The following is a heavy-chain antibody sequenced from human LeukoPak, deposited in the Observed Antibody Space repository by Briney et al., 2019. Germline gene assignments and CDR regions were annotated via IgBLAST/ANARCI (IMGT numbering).Heavy chain of an antibody. CDR2: ISYDGSNK. Sequence: GRSLRLSCAASGFTSSSYGMHWVRQAPGKGLEWVAVISYDGSNKYYADSVKGRFTISRDNSKNTLYLQMNSLRAEDTAVYYCAKALAVAGTSYYYYGMDVWGKGTTVTVSS. CDR3: AKALAVAGTSYYYYGMDV. J-gene: IGHJ6*04. V-gene: IGHV3-30*18. CDR1: GFTSSSYG. D-gene: IGHD6-19*01.